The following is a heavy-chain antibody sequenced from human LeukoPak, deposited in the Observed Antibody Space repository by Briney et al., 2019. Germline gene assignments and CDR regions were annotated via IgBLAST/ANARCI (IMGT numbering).Heavy chain of an antibody. Sequence: SETLSLTCTVSGGSISSSSYYWGWIRQPPGKGLEWIGSIYYSGSTNYNPSLKSRVTISVDTSKNHVSLKLTSMAAADTAVYYCARFSISWSYFDSWGQGTLVTVSS. J-gene: IGHJ4*02. D-gene: IGHD6-13*01. CDR2: IYYSGST. CDR1: GGSISSSSYY. V-gene: IGHV4-39*07. CDR3: ARFSISWSYFDS.